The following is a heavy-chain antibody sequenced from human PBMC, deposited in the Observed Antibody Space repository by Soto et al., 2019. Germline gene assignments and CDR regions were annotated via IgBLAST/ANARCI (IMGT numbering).Heavy chain of an antibody. CDR1: EFTFSKYW. Sequence: GGSLRLSCVASEFTFSKYWMSWVRQAPGKGLEWVANIKLGGSEIYYVDSVQGRFTISRDNAKNSLYMQMNSLRDEDTAVYYCARVRTTMSYGIDVWGQGTTVTVSS. CDR2: IKLGGSEI. V-gene: IGHV3-7*01. D-gene: IGHD3-22*01. CDR3: ARVRTTMSYGIDV. J-gene: IGHJ6*02.